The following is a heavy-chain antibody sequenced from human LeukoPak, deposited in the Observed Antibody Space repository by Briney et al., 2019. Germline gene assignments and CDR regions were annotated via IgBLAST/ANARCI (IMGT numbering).Heavy chain of an antibody. CDR2: ITGGGDTT. CDR1: GGSFSGYY. CDR3: AKAANYDILTGYYLDY. V-gene: IGHV3-23*01. Sequence: LSLTCAVYGGSFSGYYWSWIRQAPGKGLEWVSAITGGGDTTYYADSVKGRFTISRDNSKNTLYLQMNNLRAEDTAIYYCAKAANYDILTGYYLDYWGQGTLVTVSS. J-gene: IGHJ4*02. D-gene: IGHD3-9*01.